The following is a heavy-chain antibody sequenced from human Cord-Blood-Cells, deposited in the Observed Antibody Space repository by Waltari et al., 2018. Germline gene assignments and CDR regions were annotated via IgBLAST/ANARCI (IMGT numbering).Heavy chain of an antibody. CDR2: IKPGDSDT. V-gene: IGHV5-51*01. CDR3: ARHFDY. CDR1: GYSFTSYW. J-gene: IGHJ4*02. Sequence: EVQLVQSGAEVKKHGESLKISCKGSGYSFTSYWIGWVRQVPGKGREWMGIIKPGDSDTRYSPSFQCQVTISADKSISTAYLQWRSLTASDTARYYCARHFDYWGQGTLVTVSS.